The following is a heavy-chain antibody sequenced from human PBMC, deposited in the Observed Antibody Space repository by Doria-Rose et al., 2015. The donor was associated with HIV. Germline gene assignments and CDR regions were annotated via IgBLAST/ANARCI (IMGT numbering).Heavy chain of an antibody. V-gene: IGHV4-39*07. CDR3: AREHPGGFSYDLYFFDY. CDR1: GGSITSSAYY. D-gene: IGHD5-18*01. CDR2: LSYSGNT. Sequence: QVQLQESGPGLLKPSETLSLTCTVSGGSITSSAYYWGWIRQPPGKGLEWIGSLSYSGNTYHSPSLKSRVPISPDTSKNQFSLKLRSVTAADTAVYYCAREHPGGFSYDLYFFDYWGQGSLVTVSS. J-gene: IGHJ4*02.